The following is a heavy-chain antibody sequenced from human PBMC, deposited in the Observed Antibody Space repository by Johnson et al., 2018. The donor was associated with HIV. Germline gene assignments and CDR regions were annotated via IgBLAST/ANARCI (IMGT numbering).Heavy chain of an antibody. Sequence: VQLVESGGGLVQPGGSLRLSCAASGFTFSSYAMHWVRQAPGKGLEYVSAISSNGGSTYYANSVKGRFTISRDNSKNTLYLQMGSLRAEDMAVYYCARDPPYGGNPSAFDVWGQGTMVTVSS. D-gene: IGHD4-23*01. V-gene: IGHV3-64*01. CDR3: ARDPPYGGNPSAFDV. CDR2: ISSNGGST. J-gene: IGHJ3*01. CDR1: GFTFSSYA.